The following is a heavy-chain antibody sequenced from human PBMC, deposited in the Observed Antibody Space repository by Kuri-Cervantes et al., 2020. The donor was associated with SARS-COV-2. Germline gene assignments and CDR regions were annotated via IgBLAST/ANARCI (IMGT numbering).Heavy chain of an antibody. Sequence: GESLRLSCAASGFTVSSNYMSWVRQAPGKGLEWVSVIYSGGSTYYADSVKGRFTISRDNSKNTLYLQMNSLRAEDTAVYYCAIAAAEFFDYWGQGTLVTVSS. CDR3: AIAAAEFFDY. CDR1: GFTVSSNY. D-gene: IGHD6-13*01. CDR2: IYSGGST. V-gene: IGHV3-53*01. J-gene: IGHJ4*02.